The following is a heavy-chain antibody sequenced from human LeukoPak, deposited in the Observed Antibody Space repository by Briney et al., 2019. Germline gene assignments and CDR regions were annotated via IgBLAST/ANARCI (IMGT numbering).Heavy chain of an antibody. J-gene: IGHJ6*02. Sequence: PGGSLRLSCAASGFTFSSYSMNWVRQAPGKGLEWVSSISSSSSYIYYADSVKGRFTISRDKFKNMVFLQMDSLRAEDTAVYYCARGSSSWHGGMDVWGQGTTVTVSS. D-gene: IGHD6-13*01. CDR3: ARGSSSWHGGMDV. CDR1: GFTFSSYS. CDR2: ISSSSSYI. V-gene: IGHV3-21*04.